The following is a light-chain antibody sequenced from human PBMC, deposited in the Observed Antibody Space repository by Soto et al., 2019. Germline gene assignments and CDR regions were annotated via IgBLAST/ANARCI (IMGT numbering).Light chain of an antibody. CDR1: QSISSW. J-gene: IGKJ1*01. Sequence: DIQMTQSPSTLSASVGDRVTITCRASQSISSWLAWYQQKPGKAPNLLIYKASSLESGVPSRFSGSGSGTEFTLTINSLQPDDSATYYYQQYSSYSLSFGQGTKVEIK. CDR3: QQYSSYSLS. V-gene: IGKV1-5*03. CDR2: KAS.